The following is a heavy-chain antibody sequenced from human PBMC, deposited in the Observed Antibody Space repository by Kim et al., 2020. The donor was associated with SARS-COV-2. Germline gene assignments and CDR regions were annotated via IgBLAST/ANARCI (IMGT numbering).Heavy chain of an antibody. D-gene: IGHD6-13*01. V-gene: IGHV1-3*01. CDR2: INAGNGNT. J-gene: IGHJ5*02. CDR1: GYTFTSYA. Sequence: ASVKVSCKASGYTFTSYAMHWVRQAPGQRLEWMGWINAGNGNTKYSQKFQGRVTITRDTSASTAYMELSSLRSEDTAVYYCARERSVRQQLGRSHNWFDPWGQGTLVTVSS. CDR3: ARERSVRQQLGRSHNWFDP.